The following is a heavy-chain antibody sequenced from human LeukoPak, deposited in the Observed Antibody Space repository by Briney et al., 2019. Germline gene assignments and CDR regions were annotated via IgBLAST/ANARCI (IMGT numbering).Heavy chain of an antibody. J-gene: IGHJ4*02. CDR3: AREWLSPQGGLDS. D-gene: IGHD3-22*01. Sequence: PGGSLRLSCAASGFTFRNNAMHWVRQAPGKGLEWLTVIANDGSNKYYAESVKGRFTISRDNSENTLSLQMNSLRVEDTAVYFCAREWLSPQGGLDSWGQGTLVIVSS. CDR2: IANDGSNK. V-gene: IGHV3-30*04. CDR1: GFTFRNNA.